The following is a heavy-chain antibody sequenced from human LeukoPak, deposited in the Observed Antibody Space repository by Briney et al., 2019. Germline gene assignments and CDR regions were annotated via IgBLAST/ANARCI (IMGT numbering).Heavy chain of an antibody. D-gene: IGHD6-6*01. V-gene: IGHV3-66*04. CDR1: GFTVSSNY. CDR3: ARHVAARGYYYGMDV. Sequence: QTGGSLRLSCAASGFTVSSNYMSWVRQAPGKGLEWVSVIYSGGSTYYADSVKGRFTISRDNSKNTLYLQMNSLRAEDTAVYYCARHVAARGYYYGMDVWGQGTTVTVSS. J-gene: IGHJ6*02. CDR2: IYSGGST.